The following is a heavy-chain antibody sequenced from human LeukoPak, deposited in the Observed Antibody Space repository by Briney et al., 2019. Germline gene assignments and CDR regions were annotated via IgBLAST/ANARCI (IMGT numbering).Heavy chain of an antibody. J-gene: IGHJ4*02. Sequence: SETLSLTCTVSGGSISSSSYYWGWIRQPPGKGLEWIGEINHSGSTNYNPSLKSRVTISVDTSKNQFSLKLSSVTAADTAVYYCARGGYYYGSGSYLALSPRFDYWGQGTLVTVSS. CDR3: ARGGYYYGSGSYLALSPRFDY. D-gene: IGHD3-10*01. CDR2: INHSGST. CDR1: GGSISSSSYY. V-gene: IGHV4-39*07.